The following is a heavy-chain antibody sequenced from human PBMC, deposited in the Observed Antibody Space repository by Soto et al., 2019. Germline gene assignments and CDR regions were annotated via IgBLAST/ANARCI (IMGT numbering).Heavy chain of an antibody. CDR3: AKAVQTYYYNYGMDV. Sequence: PWGSMRPSGPPSGFTFSIHCMHWDRHPLGKWREWVAFIPYDGSNIYYRDSAKGRFIISRDNSKKTLYLQMTSLRADDTSVSYCAKAVQTYYYNYGMDVWGQGPTVTVYS. V-gene: IGHV3-30*02. J-gene: IGHJ6*02. CDR1: GFTFSIHC. CDR2: IPYDGSNI.